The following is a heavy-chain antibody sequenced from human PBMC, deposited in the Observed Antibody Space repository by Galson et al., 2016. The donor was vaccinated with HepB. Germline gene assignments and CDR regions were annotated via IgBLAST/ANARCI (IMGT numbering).Heavy chain of an antibody. D-gene: IGHD1-26*01. J-gene: IGHJ5*02. CDR1: GGSFSGYY. CDR2: IYYSGST. Sequence: SETLSLTCAVYGGSFSGYYWSWIRQPPGKGLEWIGSIYYSGSTFYNASLKSRVTISVDTSKNQFSLRLTSVTAADTAIYYCARVKWELLRWFDPWGQGTLVTVSS. V-gene: IGHV4-34*01. CDR3: ARVKWELLRWFDP.